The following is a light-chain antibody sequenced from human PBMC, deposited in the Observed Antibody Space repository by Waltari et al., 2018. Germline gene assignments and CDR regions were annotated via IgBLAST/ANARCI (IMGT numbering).Light chain of an antibody. V-gene: IGLV1-40*01. Sequence: QSVLTQPPSVSGAPGQRVTISCTGSSSNIGAGFDVHWYQQLPGTAPKLLTFGNSNRPSGVPDRFSGSKSGTSASLAITVLQAEDEADYYCQSYDSSLFVVFGGGTKLTVL. CDR2: GNS. J-gene: IGLJ2*01. CDR3: QSYDSSLFVV. CDR1: SSNIGAGFD.